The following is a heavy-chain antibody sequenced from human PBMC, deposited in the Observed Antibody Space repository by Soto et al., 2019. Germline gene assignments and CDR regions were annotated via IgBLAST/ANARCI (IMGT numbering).Heavy chain of an antibody. Sequence: EVPLVESGGGLVKPGESLRLSCEASGFTFSRVRMNWVRQVPGKGLEWVASISSGSSDTWYADSVKGRFIISRDNAQNSLFLQMNTLRPEDTAMYYGARVAYWGPGTQVTVSS. V-gene: IGHV3-21*02. CDR3: ARVAY. J-gene: IGHJ4*02. CDR2: ISSGSSDT. CDR1: GFTFSRVR.